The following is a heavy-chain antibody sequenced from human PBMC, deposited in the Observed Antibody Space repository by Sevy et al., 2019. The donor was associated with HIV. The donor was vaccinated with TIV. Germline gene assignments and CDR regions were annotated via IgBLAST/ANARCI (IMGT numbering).Heavy chain of an antibody. D-gene: IGHD3-22*01. Sequence: SETLSLTCTVSGGSISSYYWSWIRQPPGKGLEWIGYIYYSGSTNYNPSLKSRVTISVEKSKNQFSLKLSSVTAADTAVYYCARDRDYDSSGYYYRDYGMDVWGQGTTVTVSS. V-gene: IGHV4-59*01. CDR1: GGSISSYY. J-gene: IGHJ6*02. CDR2: IYYSGST. CDR3: ARDRDYDSSGYYYRDYGMDV.